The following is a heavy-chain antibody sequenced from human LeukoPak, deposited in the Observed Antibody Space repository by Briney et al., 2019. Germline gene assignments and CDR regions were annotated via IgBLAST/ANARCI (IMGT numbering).Heavy chain of an antibody. Sequence: ASVKVSCKASGYTFIDYYIQWVRQAPGQGLEWMGTINPRGGSTRHAQRFQGRVTMTRDTSTSTLYMELSSLTSEDTAVYYRARKFGGSGYYFDYWGQGTLVTVSS. J-gene: IGHJ4*02. CDR1: GYTFIDYY. D-gene: IGHD2-15*01. CDR3: ARKFGGSGYYFDY. CDR2: INPRGGST. V-gene: IGHV1-46*01.